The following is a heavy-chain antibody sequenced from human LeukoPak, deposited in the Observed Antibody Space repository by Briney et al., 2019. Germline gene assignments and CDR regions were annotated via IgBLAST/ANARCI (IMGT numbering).Heavy chain of an antibody. CDR2: MYNSGSA. D-gene: IGHD3-10*01. CDR1: GDSISNYF. V-gene: IGHV4-59*01. Sequence: SQTLSLTCTVSGDSISNYFWSWIRQPPGKGLEWIGYMYNSGSANYNPSLKSRVTISVDPSKNQFSLKLTSVTAADTAVYYCARTLLSRFDPWGQGTLVTVSS. CDR3: ARTLLSRFDP. J-gene: IGHJ5*02.